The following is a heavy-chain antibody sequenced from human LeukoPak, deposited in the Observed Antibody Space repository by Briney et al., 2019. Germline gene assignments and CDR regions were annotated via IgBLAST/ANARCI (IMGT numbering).Heavy chain of an antibody. Sequence: GRSLRLSCAASGFTFSSYGMHWVRQAPGKGLEWVAAIWYDGSNKYYADSVKGRFTISRDNSKNTLYLQMNSLRAEDTVVYYCAKGGGTATMVRGVIIGDYFDYWGQGTLVTVSS. D-gene: IGHD3-10*01. V-gene: IGHV3-33*06. CDR1: GFTFSSYG. CDR2: IWYDGSNK. J-gene: IGHJ4*02. CDR3: AKGGGTATMVRGVIIGDYFDY.